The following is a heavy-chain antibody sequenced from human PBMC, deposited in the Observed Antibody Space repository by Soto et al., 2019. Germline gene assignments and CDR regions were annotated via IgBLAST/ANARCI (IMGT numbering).Heavy chain of an antibody. Sequence: GGSMRLSFGAAVFTFSNFGMSWVRQAPGKGLEWVSAISSGGSRFYAESVKGRFTISRDNSKNTLYLEMNSLRAEDTAVYYCAKENSGYEKWGQGTLVTVSS. CDR1: VFTFSNFG. J-gene: IGHJ4*02. D-gene: IGHD5-12*01. CDR2: ISSGGSR. CDR3: AKENSGYEK. V-gene: IGHV3-23*01.